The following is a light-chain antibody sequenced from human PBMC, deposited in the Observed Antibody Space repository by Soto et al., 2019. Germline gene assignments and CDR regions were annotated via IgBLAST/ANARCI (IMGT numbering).Light chain of an antibody. J-gene: IGLJ2*01. CDR1: SSDVGGYNY. V-gene: IGLV2-14*01. CDR2: EVS. CDR3: SSYTSSSTVG. Sequence: QSALTQPASVSGSPGQSITISCTGTSSDVGGYNYVSWYQQHPGKAPKLMIYEVSNRPSGVSNRFSGSKSGNTASLTISGLQAEDEADYYCSSYTSSSTVGFCGVTKLTVL.